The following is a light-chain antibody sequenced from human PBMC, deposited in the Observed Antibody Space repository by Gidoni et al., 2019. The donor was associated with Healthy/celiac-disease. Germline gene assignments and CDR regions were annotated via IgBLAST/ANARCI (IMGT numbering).Light chain of an antibody. V-gene: IGKV3-15*01. CDR1: QSVSSN. Sequence: EIVMTQSPATLSVAPGERATLSCRASQSVSSNLACYQQKPGQAPRLLIYGASTRATGIPARFSCSGSGTAFTLTICSLQSEDFAVYYCQQYHNWPWTFGQGTKVEIK. CDR2: GAS. CDR3: QQYHNWPWT. J-gene: IGKJ1*01.